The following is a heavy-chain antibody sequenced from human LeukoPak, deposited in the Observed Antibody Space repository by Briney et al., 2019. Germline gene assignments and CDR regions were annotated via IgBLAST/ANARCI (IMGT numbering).Heavy chain of an antibody. CDR3: AKAFVPYYYGMDV. Sequence: GGSLRLSCAASGFTVSSNYMNWVRLAPGKGLEWVSSISGTGDVSKYADSVKGRFTISRDNSKNTLYLQVNSLRAEETAVYYCAKAFVPYYYGMDVWGQGTTVTVS. J-gene: IGHJ6*02. D-gene: IGHD2/OR15-2a*01. CDR1: GFTVSSNY. V-gene: IGHV3-23*01. CDR2: ISGTGDVS.